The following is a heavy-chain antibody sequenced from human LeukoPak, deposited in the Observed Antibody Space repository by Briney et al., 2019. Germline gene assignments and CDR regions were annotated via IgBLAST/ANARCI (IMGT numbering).Heavy chain of an antibody. CDR2: IYSGGST. J-gene: IGHJ3*02. Sequence: GRSLRLSCAASGFTVSSNYMSWVRQAPGKGLEWVSVIYSGGSTYYADSVKGRFIISRDNSKNTLYLQMNSLRAEDTAVYYCTSQTRVQAIAVAGTPDAFDIWGQGQWSPSLQ. CDR3: TSQTRVQAIAVAGTPDAFDI. CDR1: GFTVSSNY. V-gene: IGHV3-53*01. D-gene: IGHD6-19*01.